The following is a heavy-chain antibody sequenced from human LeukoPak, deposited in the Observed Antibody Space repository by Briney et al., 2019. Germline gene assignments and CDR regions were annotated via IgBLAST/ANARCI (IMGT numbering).Heavy chain of an antibody. CDR2: INHSGST. CDR3: ATRPPRVYCSSTSCYGMDV. CDR1: GGSFSGYY. J-gene: IGHJ6*04. D-gene: IGHD2-2*01. V-gene: IGHV4-34*01. Sequence: PSETLSLTCAVYGGSFSGYYWSWIGQPPGKGLEWIGEINHSGSTNYNPSLKSRVTISVDTSKNQFSLKLSSVTAADTAVYYCATRPPRVYCSSTSCYGMDVWGKGTTVTVSS.